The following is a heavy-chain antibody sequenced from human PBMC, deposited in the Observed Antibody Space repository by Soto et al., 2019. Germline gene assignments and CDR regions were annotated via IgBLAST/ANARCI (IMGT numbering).Heavy chain of an antibody. CDR2: IIPIVDTR. J-gene: IGHJ6*02. Sequence: QVHLVQSGAEAGKPGSSVKVSCRASGGIFSSFTISWVRQAPGQGLESLGGIIPIVDTRTYSQNFQGRVTITAAKFTNTVYMNLSSLKSEDTAVFYGATHGATTMARGAMKHYYYVMDVWGQGTTVTVS. V-gene: IGHV1-69*06. D-gene: IGHD3-10*01. CDR1: GGIFSSFT. CDR3: ATHGATTMARGAMKHYYYVMDV.